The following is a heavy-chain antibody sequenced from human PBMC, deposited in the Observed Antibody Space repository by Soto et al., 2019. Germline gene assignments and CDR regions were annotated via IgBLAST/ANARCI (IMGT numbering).Heavy chain of an antibody. CDR3: ASGYYYDSRFDY. CDR2: INHSGST. Sequence: PSESLSLTCAVDGGSLSGYYWSWNRQPPGKGLEWIGEINHSGSTNYNPSLKSRVTISVDTSKNQFSLKLSSVTAADTAVYYCASGYYYDSRFDYWGQGTLVTVSS. CDR1: GGSLSGYY. V-gene: IGHV4-34*01. D-gene: IGHD3-22*01. J-gene: IGHJ4*02.